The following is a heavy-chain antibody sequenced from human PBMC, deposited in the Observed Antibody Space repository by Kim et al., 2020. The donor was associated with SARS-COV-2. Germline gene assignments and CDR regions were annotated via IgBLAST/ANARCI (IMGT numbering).Heavy chain of an antibody. J-gene: IGHJ1*01. Sequence: GGSLRLSCAASGFTFNIYAMSWVRQAPGKGLEWVSGIRGSGESTTYADSVKGRFTISRDNSKNTLYLQMDRLRVDDTALYYCAEISSGSSSWFEYFQHWGQGTLVTVSS. CDR3: AEISSGSSSWFEYFQH. D-gene: IGHD6-13*01. CDR1: GFTFNIYA. CDR2: IRGSGEST. V-gene: IGHV3-23*01.